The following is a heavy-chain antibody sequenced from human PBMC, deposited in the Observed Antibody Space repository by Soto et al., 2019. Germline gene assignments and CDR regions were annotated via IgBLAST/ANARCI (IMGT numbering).Heavy chain of an antibody. V-gene: IGHV1-69*01. CDR2: IIPSFGTA. CDR3: AVDGGRQDGVIDH. Sequence: QVQLVQSGAEVKKPGSSVKVSCKASGGTFSSYSINWVRQAPGQGLEWMGEIIPSFGTANYAQKFQGRVTITADESTSTAYMELSSPISDDTPVYYCAVDGGRQDGVIDHWGQGALVTVSS. CDR1: GGTFSSYS. D-gene: IGHD1-26*01. J-gene: IGHJ4*02.